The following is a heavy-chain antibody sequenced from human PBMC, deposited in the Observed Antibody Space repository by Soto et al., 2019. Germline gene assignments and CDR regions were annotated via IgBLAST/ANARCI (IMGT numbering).Heavy chain of an antibody. Sequence: QLQLVQSGAEVKKPGSSVKVSCKASGGAFSSYGVNWVRQAPGEGLEWMGGIIPVVGTANYAQKFQGRVKITADESTGTAYMELSSLRSEDTAVYYCARRFGSFYGMDVWGQGSTVTVSS. D-gene: IGHD3-10*01. J-gene: IGHJ6*01. CDR1: GGAFSSYG. CDR2: IIPVVGTA. V-gene: IGHV1-69*01. CDR3: ARRFGSFYGMDV.